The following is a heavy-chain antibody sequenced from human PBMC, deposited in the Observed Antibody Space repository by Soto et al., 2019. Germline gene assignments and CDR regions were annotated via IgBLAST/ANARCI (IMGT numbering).Heavy chain of an antibody. D-gene: IGHD3-16*01. CDR3: ARERRNNVWDPSWFDR. V-gene: IGHV4-30-4*01. J-gene: IGHJ5*02. Sequence: SEALCLTWTVSGVSISSGDYYWSLMRQPTGKGLEWIVYIYYSGSTYYNPSLKSRVTISVDTSKNQFSLKLSSVTAADTAVYYCARERRNNVWDPSWFDRWGQGTLVTVSS. CDR2: IYYSGST. CDR1: GVSISSGDYY.